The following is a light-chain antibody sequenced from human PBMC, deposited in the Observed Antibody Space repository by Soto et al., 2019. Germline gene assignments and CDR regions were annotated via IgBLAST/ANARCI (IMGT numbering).Light chain of an antibody. CDR2: AAS. CDR1: QNINSY. J-gene: IGKJ3*01. V-gene: IGKV1-39*01. Sequence: DIQMTQSPSSLSASVGDRVTITCRASQNINSYLNWYQQKPGKAPKFLIYAASYLQSGVPSRFSGTGAGTDFTLTISMLQPEEIATYYCQETYKSATFGPGTKVEIK. CDR3: QETYKSAT.